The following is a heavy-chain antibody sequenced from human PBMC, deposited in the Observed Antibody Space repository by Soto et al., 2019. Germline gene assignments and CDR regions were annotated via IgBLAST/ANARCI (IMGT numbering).Heavy chain of an antibody. CDR3: AREVLRLGYCSGGSCSPLPCDY. CDR1: GYTFTSYY. CDR2: INPSGGST. J-gene: IGHJ4*02. D-gene: IGHD2-15*01. Sequence: QVQLVQSGAEVKKPGASVKVSCKASGYTFTSYYMHWVRQAPGQGLEWMGLINPSGGSTRYAQKFQGRVTMTRDTSKSTVYMELSSLRSEDTAVYYCAREVLRLGYCSGGSCSPLPCDYWGQGTLVTVSS. V-gene: IGHV1-46*03.